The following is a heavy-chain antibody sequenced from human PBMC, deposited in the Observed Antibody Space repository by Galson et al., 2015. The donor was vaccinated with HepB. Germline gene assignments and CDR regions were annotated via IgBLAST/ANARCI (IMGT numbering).Heavy chain of an antibody. D-gene: IGHD1-7*01. V-gene: IGHV3-30*03. Sequence: SLRLSCAASGFTFSSYGMHWVRQAPGKGLEWVAVISYDGSNKYYADSVKGRFTISRDNSKNTLYLQMNSLRAEDTAVYYCTLPNENWNYGWDYGMDVRGQGTTVTVSS. J-gene: IGHJ6*02. CDR3: TLPNENWNYGWDYGMDV. CDR2: ISYDGSNK. CDR1: GFTFSSYG.